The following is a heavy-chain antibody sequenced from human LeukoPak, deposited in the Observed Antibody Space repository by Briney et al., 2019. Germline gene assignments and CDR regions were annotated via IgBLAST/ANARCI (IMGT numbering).Heavy chain of an antibody. D-gene: IGHD1-26*01. J-gene: IGHJ3*02. CDR2: ISSSSSYI. CDR1: GFTFSSYS. Sequence: PGGSLRLSCAASGFTFSSYSMNWVRQAPGKGLEWVSSISSSSSYINYAHSVKGRFTISRDNAKNSLCLQMNSLRAEDTAVYYCAREEVGATGAFYIWGQGTMVTVSS. V-gene: IGHV3-21*01. CDR3: AREEVGATGAFYI.